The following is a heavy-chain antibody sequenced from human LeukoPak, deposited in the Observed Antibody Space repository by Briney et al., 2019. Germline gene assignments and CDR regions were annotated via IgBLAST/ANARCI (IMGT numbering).Heavy chain of an antibody. Sequence: GESLKISCNGSGYNFATYWIGWVRQMPGKGLEWMGDIYPQDSDTKYSPSFQGQVTISADTSLNTACLHWSSLQASDTAIYFCARRHSYCTSSSCYLYFDTWGQGALVTVSS. CDR1: GYNFATYW. J-gene: IGHJ4*02. CDR2: IYPQDSDT. CDR3: ARRHSYCTSSSCYLYFDT. D-gene: IGHD2-2*01. V-gene: IGHV5-51*01.